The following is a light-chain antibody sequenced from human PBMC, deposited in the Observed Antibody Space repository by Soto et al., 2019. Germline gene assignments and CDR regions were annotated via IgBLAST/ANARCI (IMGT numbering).Light chain of an antibody. V-gene: IGKV1-6*01. J-gene: IGKJ1*01. CDR3: LQDYSYPWT. CDR2: AAS. Sequence: IQLAESPSFLSASVGDRVTITCRASQGIRNDLGWYQQKPGKAPKLLIYAASSLQSGVPSRFSGSASGTDFTLTISSLQPEDFATYYCLQDYSYPWTFGQGTKVDIK. CDR1: QGIRND.